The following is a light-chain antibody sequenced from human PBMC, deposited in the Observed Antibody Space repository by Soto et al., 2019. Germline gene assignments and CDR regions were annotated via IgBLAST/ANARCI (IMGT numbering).Light chain of an antibody. CDR1: QSVSSSH. J-gene: IGKJ5*01. Sequence: PGEGATLSCNASQSVSSSHLAWYQHKPGQAPRLLIYAASSRATGSPDRFSGGGSGTDFTLTISRLEPEDFAVYYCQQYGYSPITVGQGTRLENK. CDR3: QQYGYSPIT. V-gene: IGKV3-20*01. CDR2: AAS.